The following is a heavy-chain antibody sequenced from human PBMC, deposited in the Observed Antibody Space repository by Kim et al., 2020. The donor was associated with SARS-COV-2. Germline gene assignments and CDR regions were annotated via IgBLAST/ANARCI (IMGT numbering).Heavy chain of an antibody. J-gene: IGHJ5*02. D-gene: IGHD3-3*01. CDR1: GFTFSSYS. CDR2: ISSSSSTI. V-gene: IGHV3-48*04. CDR3: AREPKPYDFWSGYSTEINWFDP. Sequence: GGSLRLSCAASGFTFSSYSMNWVRQAPGKGLEWVSYISSSSSTIYYADSVKGRFTISRDNAKNSLYLQMNSLRAEDTAVYYCAREPKPYDFWSGYSTEINWFDPWGQGTLVTVSS.